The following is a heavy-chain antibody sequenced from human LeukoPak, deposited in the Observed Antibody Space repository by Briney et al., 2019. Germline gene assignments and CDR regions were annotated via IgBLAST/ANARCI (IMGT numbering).Heavy chain of an antibody. D-gene: IGHD2-2*01. J-gene: IGHJ4*02. CDR2: IYYSGST. V-gene: IGHV4-39*01. CDR3: ATMGYCTSTTCPRVFDY. Sequence: SETLSLTCTVSGGSISSSSYYWGWIRQPPGKGLEWIGSIYYSGSTNYNPSLKSRVTISVDTSKNQFSLKLSSVTAADTAVYYCATMGYCTSTTCPRVFDYWGQGILVTVSS. CDR1: GGSISSSSYY.